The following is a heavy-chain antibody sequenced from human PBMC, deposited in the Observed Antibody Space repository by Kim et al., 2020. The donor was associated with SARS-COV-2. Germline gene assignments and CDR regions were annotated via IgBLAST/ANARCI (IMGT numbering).Heavy chain of an antibody. D-gene: IGHD6-19*01. Sequence: PPLKSRVTISVDKSKNQFSLKLGSVTAADTAGYYCARGSRATGLVPDVWGQGTTVTVSS. V-gene: IGHV4-4*02. J-gene: IGHJ6*02. CDR3: ARGSRATGLVPDV.